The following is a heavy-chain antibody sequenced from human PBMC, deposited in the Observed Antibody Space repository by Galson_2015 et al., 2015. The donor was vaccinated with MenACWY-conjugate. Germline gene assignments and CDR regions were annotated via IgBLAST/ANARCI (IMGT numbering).Heavy chain of an antibody. D-gene: IGHD3-10*01. Sequence: SLRLSCAASGFTFSSYWMGWVRQPPGKGLEWVANIKQDGREKSYVDSVKGRFTISGDNARNSLFLQMNSLRAEDTAVYYCARFASGTFYTMDYWGQGSLVTVSS. CDR3: ARFASGTFYTMDY. CDR1: GFTFSSYW. CDR2: IKQDGREK. V-gene: IGHV3-7*03. J-gene: IGHJ4*02.